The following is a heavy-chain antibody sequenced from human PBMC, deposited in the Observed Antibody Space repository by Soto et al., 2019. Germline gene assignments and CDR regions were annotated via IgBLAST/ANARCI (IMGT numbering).Heavy chain of an antibody. CDR1: GYTFTRYA. CDR2: INAGNGNT. Sequence: ASVKVSCKASGYTFTRYAMHWVRQAPGQRLEWMGWINAGNGNTKYSQKFQDRVTITRDTSASTAYMELSSLRSEDTAVYYCARVGTYYDSFDYWGQGTLVTVSS. J-gene: IGHJ4*02. CDR3: ARVGTYYDSFDY. D-gene: IGHD3-22*01. V-gene: IGHV1-3*01.